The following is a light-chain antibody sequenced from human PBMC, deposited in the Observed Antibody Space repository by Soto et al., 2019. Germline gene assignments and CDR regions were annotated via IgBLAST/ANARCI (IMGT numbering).Light chain of an antibody. CDR1: QTVNSDY. CDR3: HQFGYSPRT. J-gene: IGKJ1*01. CDR2: ATS. Sequence: EIVLTQSPGTLSLSPGETATLSCRASQTVNSDYLAWFQQRPGQAPRLLIFATSRRATDIPDRFSGRGSGTDFTLAIRRLEPEDFAVYYCHQFGYSPRTFGQGTKVE. V-gene: IGKV3-20*01.